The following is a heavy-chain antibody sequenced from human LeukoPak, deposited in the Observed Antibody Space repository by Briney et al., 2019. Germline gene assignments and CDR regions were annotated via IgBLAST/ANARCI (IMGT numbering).Heavy chain of an antibody. CDR3: ARDLPYSSGGTGNAFDI. CDR1: GDSVSSNSAA. V-gene: IGHV6-1*01. J-gene: IGHJ3*02. CDR2: TYYRSKWYD. D-gene: IGHD6-19*01. Sequence: SQTLSLTCAISGDSVSSNSAAWNWIRQSPSRGLEWLGRTYYRSKWYDDYAVSVKSRITIYPDTSKNQFSLQLNSVTPEDTAVYYCARDLPYSSGGTGNAFDIWGQGTKVTVSS.